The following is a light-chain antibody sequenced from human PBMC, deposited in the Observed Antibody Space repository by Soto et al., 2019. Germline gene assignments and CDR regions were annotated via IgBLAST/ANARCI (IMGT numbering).Light chain of an antibody. J-gene: IGLJ3*02. CDR2: STN. V-gene: IGLV8-61*01. Sequence: QTVATQEPSFSVSPGRTVTLTCGLSSGSVSTSYYPSWYQQTPGQAPRTLIYSTNTRSSGVPDRFSGSILGNKAALTITGAQADDESDYYCVLYMGSGIWVFGGGTQLTVL. CDR1: SGSVSTSYY. CDR3: VLYMGSGIWV.